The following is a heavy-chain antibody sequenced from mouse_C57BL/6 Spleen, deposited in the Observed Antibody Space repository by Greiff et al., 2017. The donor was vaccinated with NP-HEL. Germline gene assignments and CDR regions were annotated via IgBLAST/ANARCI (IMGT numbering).Heavy chain of an antibody. CDR3: ARGRSNYLAWFAY. D-gene: IGHD2-5*01. CDR1: GYAFSSYW. CDR2: IYPGDGDT. V-gene: IGHV1-80*01. Sequence: VQLQESGAELVKPGASVKISCKASGYAFSSYWMNWVKQRPGKGLEWIGQIYPGDGDTNYNGKFKGKATLTADKSSSTAYMQLSSLTSEDSAVYFCARGRSNYLAWFAYWGQGTLVTVSA. J-gene: IGHJ3*01.